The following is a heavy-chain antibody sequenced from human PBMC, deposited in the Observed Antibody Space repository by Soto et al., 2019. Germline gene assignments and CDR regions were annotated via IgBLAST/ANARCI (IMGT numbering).Heavy chain of an antibody. CDR3: ARHPGTLYYGGTYSLSRGGMDV. CDR2: ISYSGST. CDR1: GDSISSYY. J-gene: IGHJ6*02. D-gene: IGHD3-16*01. V-gene: IGHV4-59*08. Sequence: QVQLQESGPGLVKPSETLSLTCTVSGDSISSYYWSWIRQHPGKGLEWIGYISYSGSTNYNPSLKSRVTRSVDTSTNQFSLKLSAVTAADTAVYYCARHPGTLYYGGTYSLSRGGMDVWGQGTTVTVSS.